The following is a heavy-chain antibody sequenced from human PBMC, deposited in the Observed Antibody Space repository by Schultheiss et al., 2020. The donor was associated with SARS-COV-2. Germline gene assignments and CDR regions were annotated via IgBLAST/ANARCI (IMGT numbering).Heavy chain of an antibody. Sequence: GGSLRLSCAASGFTFASGFAFSTSAMNWVRQAPGKGLEWVSSISSSSSYIYYADSVKGRFTISRDNAKNSLYLQLNSLRDEDTAVYYCAREWPYFYSYMDVWGKGTTVTVSS. CDR2: ISSSSSYI. CDR1: GFAFSTSA. V-gene: IGHV3-21*06. D-gene: IGHD5-12*01. CDR3: AREWPYFYSYMDV. J-gene: IGHJ6*03.